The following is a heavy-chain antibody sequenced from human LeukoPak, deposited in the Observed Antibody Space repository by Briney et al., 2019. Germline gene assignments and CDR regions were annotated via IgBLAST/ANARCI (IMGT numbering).Heavy chain of an antibody. D-gene: IGHD3-9*01. CDR2: INPNSGGT. Sequence: GASVKVSCKASGYTFTGYYMHWVRQAPGQGLEWMGWINPNSGGTNYAQKFQGRVTMTRDTSISTAYMELSRLRSDDTAVYYCARDRGYYDILTGYYQPLDFDYWGQGTLVTVSS. J-gene: IGHJ4*02. CDR3: ARDRGYYDILTGYYQPLDFDY. V-gene: IGHV1-2*02. CDR1: GYTFTGYY.